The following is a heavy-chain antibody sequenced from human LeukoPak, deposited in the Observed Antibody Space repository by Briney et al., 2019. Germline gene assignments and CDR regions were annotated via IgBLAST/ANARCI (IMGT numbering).Heavy chain of an antibody. Sequence: GGSLRLSCAASGFTVSSDYMSWVRQAPGHGLGWGSVIYSGGSTYYADSVNGRFTISRDNSKNTLYLQMNSLRAEDTAVYYCARASGSYGLYYYYYMDVWGKGTTVTISS. J-gene: IGHJ6*03. V-gene: IGHV3-53*01. CDR3: ARASGSYGLYYYYYMDV. CDR1: GFTVSSDY. CDR2: IYSGGST. D-gene: IGHD1-26*01.